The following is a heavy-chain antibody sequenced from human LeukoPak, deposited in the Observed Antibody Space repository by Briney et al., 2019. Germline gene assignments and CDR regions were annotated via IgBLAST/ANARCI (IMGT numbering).Heavy chain of an antibody. D-gene: IGHD4-17*01. CDR1: GFTFSNYG. Sequence: PGRSLRLSCAASGFTFSNYGMHWVRQAPGKGLEWVAVIWYDGSNKYYADSVKGRLTISRDNSKNTLYLQMNSLRAEDTAVYYCAKDDYGDYEGAYWGQGTLVTVSS. CDR3: AKDDYGDYEGAY. CDR2: IWYDGSNK. J-gene: IGHJ4*02. V-gene: IGHV3-33*03.